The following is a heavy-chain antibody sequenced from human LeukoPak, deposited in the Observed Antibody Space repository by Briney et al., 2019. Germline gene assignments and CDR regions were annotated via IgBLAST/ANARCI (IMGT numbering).Heavy chain of an antibody. Sequence: GGSLRLSCAATGFTFRNYAMHWVRQAPGKGLEYVSAIGRNGGSTFYANSVKDRFTIFRDNSKNTLYLQMGSLRAEDMAVYYCARVGDNDAFDIWGQGTMVTVSS. CDR2: IGRNGGST. V-gene: IGHV3-64*01. CDR3: ARVGDNDAFDI. J-gene: IGHJ3*02. CDR1: GFTFRNYA.